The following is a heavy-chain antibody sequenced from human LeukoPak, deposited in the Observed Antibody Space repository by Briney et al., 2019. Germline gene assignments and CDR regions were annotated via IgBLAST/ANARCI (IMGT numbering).Heavy chain of an antibody. CDR2: INHSGNI. V-gene: IGHV4-34*01. D-gene: IGHD5-24*01. CDR3: ARGRRW. J-gene: IGHJ4*02. CDR1: GGSFSGYY. Sequence: SETLSLTCAVYGGSFSGYYWTWIRQPPGKGLEGMGEINHSGNINYNPSLKSRLTISVDTSKHQFPLKLSSMTAADTAVYYCARGRRWWGEGALVTVSS.